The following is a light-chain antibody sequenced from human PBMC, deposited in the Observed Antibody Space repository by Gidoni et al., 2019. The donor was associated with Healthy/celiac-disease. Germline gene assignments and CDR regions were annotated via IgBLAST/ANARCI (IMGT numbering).Light chain of an antibody. CDR1: QGISTY. CDR2: AAS. V-gene: IGKV1-8*01. Sequence: AIRMTPSPSSFSASTGERVNISCRASQGISTYLAWYQQKPGQAPKLLIYAASTLQSGVPSRFSGSGSGTDFTLTISCLQSEDFATYYCQQYYSYPRSFGQGTKLVIK. J-gene: IGKJ2*03. CDR3: QQYYSYPRS.